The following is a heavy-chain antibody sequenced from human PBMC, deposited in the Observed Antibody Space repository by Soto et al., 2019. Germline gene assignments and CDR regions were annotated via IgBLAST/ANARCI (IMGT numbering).Heavy chain of an antibody. J-gene: IGHJ4*02. Sequence: SVKVSCKASGGTFSSYAISWVRQAPGQGLEWMGGIIPIFGTANYAQKFQGRVTITADESTSTAYMELSSLRSEDTAVYYCARVNDSCGYYFDYWGQGTLVTVSS. D-gene: IGHD3-22*01. V-gene: IGHV1-69*13. CDR2: IIPIFGTA. CDR1: GGTFSSYA. CDR3: ARVNDSCGYYFDY.